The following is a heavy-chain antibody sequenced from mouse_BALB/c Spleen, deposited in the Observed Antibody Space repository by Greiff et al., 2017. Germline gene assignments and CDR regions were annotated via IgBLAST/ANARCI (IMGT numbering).Heavy chain of an antibody. CDR3: VLWSGGAMDY. CDR2: IWAGGST. V-gene: IGHV2-9*02. CDR1: GFSLTSYG. J-gene: IGHJ4*01. D-gene: IGHD1-1*02. Sequence: VMLVESGPGLVAPSQSLSITCTVSGFSLTSYGVHWVRQPPGKGLEWLGVIWAGGSTNYNSALMSRLSISKDNSKSQVFLKMNSLQTDDTAMYYCVLWSGGAMDYWGQGTSVTVSS.